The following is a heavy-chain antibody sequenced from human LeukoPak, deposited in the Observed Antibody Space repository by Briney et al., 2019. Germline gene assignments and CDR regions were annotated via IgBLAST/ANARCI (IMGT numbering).Heavy chain of an antibody. CDR2: TVGGGSPNT. CDR1: GFYFANCA. D-gene: IGHD2-15*01. CDR3: TKAPIVSCSGAFCYPFDS. V-gene: IGHV3-23*01. J-gene: IGHJ4*02. Sequence: RSGGSLRLSCAASGFYFANCAMIGLRQAPGKGLEWVSATVGGGSPNTYHAASVKGRFTISRDNSKNTLFLQMNSLRAEDTAIYYCTKAPIVSCSGAFCYPFDSWGQGTLVTVSS.